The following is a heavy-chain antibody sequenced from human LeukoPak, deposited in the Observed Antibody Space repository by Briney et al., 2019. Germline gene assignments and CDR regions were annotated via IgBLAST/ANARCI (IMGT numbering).Heavy chain of an antibody. Sequence: GGSLRLSCAASGFTFSSFNMNWVRQAPGKGLEWVSSISSTSSLIWYADSLKGRFTISRDNAKNSLYLQMDSLRAEDTAVYYCARDSSSGWPFDYWGQGTLVTVSS. V-gene: IGHV3-21*01. D-gene: IGHD6-19*01. CDR2: ISSTSSLI. CDR1: GFTFSSFN. J-gene: IGHJ4*02. CDR3: ARDSSSGWPFDY.